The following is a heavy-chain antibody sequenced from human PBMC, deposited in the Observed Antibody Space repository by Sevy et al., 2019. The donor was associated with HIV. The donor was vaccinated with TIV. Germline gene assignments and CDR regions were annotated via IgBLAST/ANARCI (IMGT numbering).Heavy chain of an antibody. CDR1: GFTFSKYS. Sequence: GGSLRLSCAASGFTFSKYSMSWVRQPPGNGLEWVSTLSFGCGEINYADSVKGRFTISRDNSKSSVYLQMNNPRPEDTAVYYCAREGCTKPHDYWGQGTLVTVSS. V-gene: IGHV3-23*01. J-gene: IGHJ4*02. D-gene: IGHD2-8*01. CDR3: AREGCTKPHDY. CDR2: LSFGCGEI.